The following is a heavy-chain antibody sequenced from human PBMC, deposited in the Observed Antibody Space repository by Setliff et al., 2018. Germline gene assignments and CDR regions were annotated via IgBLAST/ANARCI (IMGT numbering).Heavy chain of an antibody. Sequence: NPSETLSLTCAVYDGSFSDYYWSWIRQPPGKGLEWVGEINQSGSTNYKSSLKSRVTIPVDTSKNKFSLKLNSVTAADTAVYYCARRWNFGPYGSGIHDAFDMWGQGTMVTVSS. V-gene: IGHV4-34*01. CDR2: INQSGST. J-gene: IGHJ3*02. D-gene: IGHD3-10*01. CDR3: ARRWNFGPYGSGIHDAFDM. CDR1: DGSFSDYY.